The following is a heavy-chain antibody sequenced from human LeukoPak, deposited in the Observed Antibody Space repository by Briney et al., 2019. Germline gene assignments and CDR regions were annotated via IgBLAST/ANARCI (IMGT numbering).Heavy chain of an antibody. CDR1: GFTFSSFS. V-gene: IGHV3-21*01. Sequence: PGGSLRLSCAASGFTFSSFSMSWVRPAPGKGLEWVSSISGSSRYIYHADSVKGRFTISRDNAKNSLYLQMNSLRADDTAVYYCATVGSSDASHAFDIWGQETMVTVSS. J-gene: IGHJ3*02. D-gene: IGHD1-26*01. CDR2: ISGSSRYI. CDR3: ATVGSSDASHAFDI.